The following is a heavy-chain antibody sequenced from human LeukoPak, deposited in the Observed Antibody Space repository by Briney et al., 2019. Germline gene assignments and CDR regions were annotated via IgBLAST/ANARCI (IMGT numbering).Heavy chain of an antibody. Sequence: PGGSLRLSCAASGFTFSSYAMHWVRQAPGKGLEYVSAISGSGGSTYYADSVKGRFTISRDNSKNTLYLQMNSLRAEDTAVYYCARMSSVVHDAFDIWGQGTMVTVSS. D-gene: IGHD2-15*01. CDR2: ISGSGGST. CDR3: ARMSSVVHDAFDI. CDR1: GFTFSSYA. J-gene: IGHJ3*02. V-gene: IGHV3-64*04.